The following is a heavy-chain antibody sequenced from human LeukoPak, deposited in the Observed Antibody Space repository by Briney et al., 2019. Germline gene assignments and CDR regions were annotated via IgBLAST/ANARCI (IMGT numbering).Heavy chain of an antibody. CDR1: GFTFTDYY. J-gene: IGHJ1*01. Sequence: GGSLRLSCAASGFTFTDYYMNWLRQAPGKGLEWVSSISISGSTIYYADSVKGRFTISRDNAKNSLYLQMNSLRAEDTAVYYCARSSDSSSLQYFQHWGQGTLVTVSS. D-gene: IGHD6-6*01. V-gene: IGHV3-11*01. CDR2: ISISGSTI. CDR3: ARSSDSSSLQYFQH.